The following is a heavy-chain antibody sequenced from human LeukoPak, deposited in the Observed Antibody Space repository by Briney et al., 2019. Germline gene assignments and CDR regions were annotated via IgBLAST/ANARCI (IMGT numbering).Heavy chain of an antibody. Sequence: PGGSLRLSCAASGFTFSSYWMSWVRQAPGKGLEWVANIKQDGSEKYYVDSVKGRFTISRDNAKNSLYLQMNSLRAEDTAVYYCAGTRGSSCYYFDYWGQGTLVTVSS. CDR3: AGTRGSSCYYFDY. CDR2: IKQDGSEK. J-gene: IGHJ4*02. V-gene: IGHV3-7*03. CDR1: GFTFSSYW. D-gene: IGHD6-13*01.